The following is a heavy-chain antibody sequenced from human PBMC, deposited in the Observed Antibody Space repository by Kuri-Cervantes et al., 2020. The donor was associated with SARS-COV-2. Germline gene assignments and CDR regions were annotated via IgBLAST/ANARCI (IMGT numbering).Heavy chain of an antibody. CDR3: ARDLGGSNYGGGDY. J-gene: IGHJ4*02. CDR2: IYHSGST. CDR1: GYSISSGYY. D-gene: IGHD4-23*01. V-gene: IGHV4-38-2*02. Sequence: ETLSLTCAVSGYSISSGYYWSWIRQPPGKGLEWIGSIYHSGSTYYNPSLKSRVTISVDTSKNQFSLKLSSVTAADTAVYYCARDLGGSNYGGGDYWGQGTLVTVSS.